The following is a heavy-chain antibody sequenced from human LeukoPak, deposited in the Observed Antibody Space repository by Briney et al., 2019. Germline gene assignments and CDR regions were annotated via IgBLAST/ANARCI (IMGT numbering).Heavy chain of an antibody. Sequence: GGSLRLSCAASGFTFSSYSMNWVRQAPGKGLEWVSSISSSSSYIYYADSVKGRFTISRDNAKNSLYLQMNSLRAEDTAVYYYASMDSGSRDYYYYGMDVWGQGTTVTVSS. D-gene: IGHD1-26*01. CDR2: ISSSSSYI. CDR3: ASMDSGSRDYYYYGMDV. J-gene: IGHJ6*02. V-gene: IGHV3-21*01. CDR1: GFTFSSYS.